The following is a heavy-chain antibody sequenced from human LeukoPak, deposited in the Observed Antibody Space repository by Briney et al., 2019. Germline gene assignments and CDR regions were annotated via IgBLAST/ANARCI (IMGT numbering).Heavy chain of an antibody. Sequence: GRSLRLSCAASGFTIDKYAMHWVRQRPGKGLAWVSGISWNSGTIVYADSVKGRFTISKDNAKNSLYLQMNSLKPEDTALYYCAKDLGDSVGTIAAWGQGTLVTVPS. CDR3: AKDLGDSVGTIAA. CDR1: GFTIDKYA. CDR2: ISWNSGTI. D-gene: IGHD1-26*01. J-gene: IGHJ4*02. V-gene: IGHV3-9*01.